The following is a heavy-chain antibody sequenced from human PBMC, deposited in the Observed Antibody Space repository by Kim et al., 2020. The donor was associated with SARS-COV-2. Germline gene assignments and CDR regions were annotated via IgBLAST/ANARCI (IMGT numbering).Heavy chain of an antibody. CDR2: INHSGST. J-gene: IGHJ4*02. CDR1: GGSFSGYY. D-gene: IGHD5-18*01. V-gene: IGHV4-34*01. Sequence: SETLSLTCAVYGGSFSGYYWSWIRQPPGKGLEWIGEINHSGSTNYNPSLKSRVTISVDTSKNQFSLKLSSVTAADTAVYYCARIVDTAMAVDYWGQGTLVTVSS. CDR3: ARIVDTAMAVDY.